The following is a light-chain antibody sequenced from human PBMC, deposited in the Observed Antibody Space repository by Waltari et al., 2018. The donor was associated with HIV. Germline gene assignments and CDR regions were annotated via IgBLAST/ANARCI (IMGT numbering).Light chain of an antibody. J-gene: IGLJ1*01. CDR3: SSYTSSSTYV. CDR1: SMDAGGYNY. Sequence: QSALTQPAPVSGPPGQPLTSSCTGPSMDAGGYNYVSLYQPHPGKAPKLMIYEVSNRPSGVSDRFSGSKSGNTASLTISGLQAEDEADYYCSSYTSSSTYVFGTGTKVTVL. CDR2: EVS. V-gene: IGLV2-14*01.